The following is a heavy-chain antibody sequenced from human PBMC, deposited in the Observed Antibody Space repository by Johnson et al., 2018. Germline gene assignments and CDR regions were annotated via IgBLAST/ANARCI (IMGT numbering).Heavy chain of an antibody. CDR1: GFTFRTKY. CDR2: IYSDDAT. CDR3: AIMGHYGDNGFDI. D-gene: IGHD4-17*01. J-gene: IGHJ3*02. V-gene: IGHV3-66*02. Sequence: VQLQESGGGLVQPGGSLRLPCATSGFTFRTKYMSWVRQAPGKGLEWISVIYSDDATYYADSVRGRFTISRDKSKDTLLLQMNSLRTADTAGYYCAIMGHYGDNGFDIWGQGTMVTVSS.